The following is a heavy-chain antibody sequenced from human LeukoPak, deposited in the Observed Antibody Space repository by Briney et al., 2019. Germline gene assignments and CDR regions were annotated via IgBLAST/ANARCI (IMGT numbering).Heavy chain of an antibody. D-gene: IGHD6-13*01. V-gene: IGHV3-30*02. Sequence: GGSLRLSCAASGFTFSIYGMLWVRQAPGKGLEWVAFIRYDGSNKYYADSVKGRFTISRDNSKTTLYVQMNSLRAEDTAVYYCAKAPYRSSWYLSWLDPWGQGTLVTVSS. CDR1: GFTFSIYG. CDR3: AKAPYRSSWYLSWLDP. J-gene: IGHJ5*02. CDR2: IRYDGSNK.